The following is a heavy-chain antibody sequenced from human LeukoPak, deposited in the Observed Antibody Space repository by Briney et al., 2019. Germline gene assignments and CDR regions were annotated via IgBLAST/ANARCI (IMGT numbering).Heavy chain of an antibody. Sequence: GGSLRLSCAASGFTFSSHAMNWVRQAPGKGLEWVSSISTDSLTIKYADFVSGQFTISRDNAEHLLFLQMNSLRAEDTAVYYCARKAQTGSHSGPFDIWGQGTLVTVSS. CDR2: ISTDSLTI. CDR1: GFTFSSHA. J-gene: IGHJ3*02. D-gene: IGHD1-26*01. CDR3: ARKAQTGSHSGPFDI. V-gene: IGHV3-48*04.